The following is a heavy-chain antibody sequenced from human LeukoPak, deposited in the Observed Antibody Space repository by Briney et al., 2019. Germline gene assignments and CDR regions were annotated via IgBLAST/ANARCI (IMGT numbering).Heavy chain of an antibody. D-gene: IGHD1-26*01. Sequence: SQTLSLTCTVSGGSISSGGYYWSWIRQHPGKGLEWIGYIYYSGSTYYKPSLESRVTISLHTSKNQFSLKLSSVTAADTAVYYCARAGDIVGATYWFDPWGQGTLVTVSS. V-gene: IGHV4-30-4*08. CDR3: ARAGDIVGATYWFDP. CDR2: IYYSGST. J-gene: IGHJ5*02. CDR1: GGSISSGGYY.